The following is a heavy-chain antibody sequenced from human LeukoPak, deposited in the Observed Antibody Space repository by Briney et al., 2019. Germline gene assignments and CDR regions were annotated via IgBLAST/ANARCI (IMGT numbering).Heavy chain of an antibody. CDR3: AKEYTGTFSPFPSYFDN. D-gene: IGHD1-26*01. Sequence: GGSLRLSCAAAGFTFSSYGMSWVRQAPGKGLEWVSAITGSGGRTYYADSVKGRFTISRDNSKNTLYLQMNSLRAEDTAIYYCAKEYTGTFSPFPSYFDNWGQGTLVTVSS. CDR2: ITGSGGRT. J-gene: IGHJ4*02. CDR1: GFTFSSYG. V-gene: IGHV3-23*01.